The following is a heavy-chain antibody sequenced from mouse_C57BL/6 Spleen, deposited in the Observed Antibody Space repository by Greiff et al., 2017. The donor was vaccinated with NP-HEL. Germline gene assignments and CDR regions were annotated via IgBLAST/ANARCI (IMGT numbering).Heavy chain of an antibody. V-gene: IGHV1-80*01. CDR3: ARDGAHYGSSSFAY. D-gene: IGHD1-1*01. CDR1: GYAFSSYW. J-gene: IGHJ3*01. Sequence: VQLQQSGAELVKPGASVKISCKASGYAFSSYWMNWVKQRPGKGLEWIGQIYPGDGDTNYNGKFKGKATLTADKSSSTAYMQLSSLTSEDSAVYFCARDGAHYGSSSFAYWGQGTLVTVSA. CDR2: IYPGDGDT.